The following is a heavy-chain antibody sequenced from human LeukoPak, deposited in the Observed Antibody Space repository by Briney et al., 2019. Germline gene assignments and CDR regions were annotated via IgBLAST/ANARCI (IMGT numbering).Heavy chain of an antibody. CDR2: ISSSGSTI. CDR3: ARKIWVLFVSNEDWFDP. D-gene: IGHD1-1*01. Sequence: GGSLRLSCAASGFTFSSYEMNWVRQAPGKGLEWVSYISSSGSTIYYADSVKGRFTISRDNAKNSLYLQMNSLRAEDTAVYYCARKIWVLFVSNEDWFDPWGQGTLVTVSS. J-gene: IGHJ5*02. V-gene: IGHV3-48*03. CDR1: GFTFSSYE.